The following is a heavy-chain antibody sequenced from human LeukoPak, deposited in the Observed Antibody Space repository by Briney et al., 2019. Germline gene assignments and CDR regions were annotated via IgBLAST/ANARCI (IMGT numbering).Heavy chain of an antibody. V-gene: IGHV3-66*04. J-gene: IGHJ3*02. CDR3: ARPFMLREAIGLADI. CDR2: THSDGTT. D-gene: IGHD3-10*01. CDR1: GFTVSNNY. Sequence: GGSLRLSCEVSGFTVSNNYLNWVRQAPGKGLEWVSVTHSDGTTYYADSVKGRFTISRDNSKNTLYLQMNSLRDEDTAVYYCARPFMLREAIGLADIWGQGTMVTVSS.